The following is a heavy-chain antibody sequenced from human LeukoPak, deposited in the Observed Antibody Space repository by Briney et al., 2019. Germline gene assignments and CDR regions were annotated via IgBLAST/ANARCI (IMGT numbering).Heavy chain of an antibody. CDR3: AKDYSGSGSVHFEH. CDR1: GYTFASYG. D-gene: IGHD3-10*01. CDR2: ISGYNGNT. Sequence: ASVKVSCKTSGYTFASYGITWVRQAPGQGLEWMEWISGYNGNTNFAQRFQGRVSLTTHTSATTAYMELRSLTSDDTAVYYCAKDYSGSGSVHFEHWGQGTLVTVSS. V-gene: IGHV1-18*01. J-gene: IGHJ4*02.